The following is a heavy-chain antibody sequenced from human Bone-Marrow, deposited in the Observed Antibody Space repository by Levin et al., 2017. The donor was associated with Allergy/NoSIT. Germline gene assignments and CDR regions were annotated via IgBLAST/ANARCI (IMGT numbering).Heavy chain of an antibody. V-gene: IGHV3-21*01. CDR1: GFTFSSYS. CDR2: ISSSSSYI. J-gene: IGHJ6*02. Sequence: GGSLRLSCAASGFTFSSYSMNWVRQAPGKGLEWVSSISSSSSYIYYADSVKGRFTISRDNAKNSLYLQMNSLRAEDTAVYYCARLLRKRETYYYYYYGMDVWGQGTTVTVSS. D-gene: IGHD4-17*01. CDR3: ARLLRKRETYYYYYYGMDV.